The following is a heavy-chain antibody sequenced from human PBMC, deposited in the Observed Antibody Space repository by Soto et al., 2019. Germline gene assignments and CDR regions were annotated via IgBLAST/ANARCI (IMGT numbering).Heavy chain of an antibody. CDR1: GFTFSNAW. D-gene: IGHD3-3*01. Sequence: EVQLVESGGGLVKPGGSLRLSCAASGFTFSNAWMSWVRQAPGKGLEWVGRIKSKTDGGTTDYAAPVKGRFTISRDDLKNTLNLRMNRMKTEDTAVYYCTTGHPYYDFWSGYFGYYYYYGMDVWGQGTTVTVSS. V-gene: IGHV3-15*01. CDR3: TTGHPYYDFWSGYFGYYYYYGMDV. J-gene: IGHJ6*02. CDR2: IKSKTDGGTT.